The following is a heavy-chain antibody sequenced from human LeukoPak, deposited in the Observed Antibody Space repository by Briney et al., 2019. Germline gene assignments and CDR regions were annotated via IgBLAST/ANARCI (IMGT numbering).Heavy chain of an antibody. CDR1: GFTFSSYA. Sequence: PPGSLRLSCAGSGFTFSSYAMSWVRQAPGQGLDSASVISASGAYTSYADSVRGRFTISRDNSRDTLYLQMISLRPEDTAVYYCAKDTSIGKYCTNGVCSPFDYWGQGTLVTVSS. CDR3: AKDTSIGKYCTNGVCSPFDY. CDR2: ISASGAYT. J-gene: IGHJ4*02. V-gene: IGHV3-23*01. D-gene: IGHD2-8*01.